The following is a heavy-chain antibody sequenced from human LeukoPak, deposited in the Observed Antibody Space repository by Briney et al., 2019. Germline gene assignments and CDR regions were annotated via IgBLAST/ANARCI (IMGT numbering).Heavy chain of an antibody. D-gene: IGHD3-9*01. V-gene: IGHV3-30*01. CDR1: GFTFSSYA. J-gene: IGHJ4*02. Sequence: GGSLSLSCAASGFTFSSYAMHWVRQAPGKGLEWVAVISYDGSNKYYADSVKGRFTISRDNSKNTLYLQMNSLRAEDTAVYYCAATYYDILTGYPRDYWGQGTLVTVSS. CDR2: ISYDGSNK. CDR3: AATYYDILTGYPRDY.